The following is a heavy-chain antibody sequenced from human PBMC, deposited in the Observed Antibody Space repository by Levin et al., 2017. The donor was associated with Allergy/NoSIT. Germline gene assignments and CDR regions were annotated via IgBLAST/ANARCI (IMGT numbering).Heavy chain of an antibody. Sequence: SETLSLTCTVSGGSISSDDYYWSWIRQPPGTGPEWIGNIYYRGSTYYNPSLKSRVTISVDTSKNHFSLNLASVTAADTAVYYCARVDYGLRNWFDPWGQGTLVTVSS. CDR2: IYYRGST. J-gene: IGHJ5*02. D-gene: IGHD3-3*01. V-gene: IGHV4-30-4*01. CDR3: ARVDYGLRNWFDP. CDR1: GGSISSDDYY.